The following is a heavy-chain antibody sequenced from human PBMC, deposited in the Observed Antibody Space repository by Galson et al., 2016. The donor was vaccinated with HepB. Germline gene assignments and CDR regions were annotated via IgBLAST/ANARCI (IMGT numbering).Heavy chain of an antibody. CDR1: GYSFMTYW. V-gene: IGHV5-51*01. D-gene: IGHD1-7*01. Sequence: QSGAEVKKPGESLKISCKVSGYSFMTYWIGWVRQMPGKGLEWMGVMYPGDSDTRYSPSFQGQVTISADRSINTAYLQWSSLKASDTAIYYCARPISGTTTAFESWGQGTMVTVSS. J-gene: IGHJ3*02. CDR3: ARPISGTTTAFES. CDR2: MYPGDSDT.